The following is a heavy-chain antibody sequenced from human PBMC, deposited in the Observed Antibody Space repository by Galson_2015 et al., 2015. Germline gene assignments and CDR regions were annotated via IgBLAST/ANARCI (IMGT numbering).Heavy chain of an antibody. J-gene: IGHJ5*02. CDR1: GFTVSSNY. CDR3: ARGGSVGKNWFDP. Sequence: SLRLSCAASGFTVSSNYMSWVRQAPGKGLEWVSVIYSGGSTYYADSVKGRFTISRDNSKNTLYLQMNSLRAEDTAVYYCARGGSVGKNWFDPWGQGTLVTVSS. V-gene: IGHV3-53*01. CDR2: IYSGGST. D-gene: IGHD2-15*01.